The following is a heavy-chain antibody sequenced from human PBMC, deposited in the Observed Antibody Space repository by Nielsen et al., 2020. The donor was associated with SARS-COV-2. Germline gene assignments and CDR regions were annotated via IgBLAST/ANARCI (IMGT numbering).Heavy chain of an antibody. D-gene: IGHD6-19*01. J-gene: IGHJ6*02. V-gene: IGHV2-70*11. CDR2: IDWDDDK. CDR1: GFSLSTSGVG. CDR3: ARIRGSSGWYGGVGPEYYYGMDV. Sequence: SGPTLVKPTQTLTLTCTFSGFSLSTSGVGVGWIRQPPGKALEWLARIDWDDDKYYSTSLKTRLTISKDTSKNQVVLTMTNMDPVDTATYYCARIRGSSGWYGGVGPEYYYGMDVWGQGTTVTVSS.